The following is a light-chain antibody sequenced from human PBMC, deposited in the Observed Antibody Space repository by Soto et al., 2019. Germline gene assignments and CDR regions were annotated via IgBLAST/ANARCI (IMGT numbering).Light chain of an antibody. CDR2: GSS. V-gene: IGKV3-20*01. Sequence: EIVLTQSPGTLSSSPGERATLSCRASQSVSSSYLAWYQHRPGQAPRLLIYGSSRRATGIPDRFGGSGSGTDFTLTISRLEPEDFAVYYCQQYGDSSWTFSQGTQVEIK. J-gene: IGKJ1*01. CDR1: QSVSSSY. CDR3: QQYGDSSWT.